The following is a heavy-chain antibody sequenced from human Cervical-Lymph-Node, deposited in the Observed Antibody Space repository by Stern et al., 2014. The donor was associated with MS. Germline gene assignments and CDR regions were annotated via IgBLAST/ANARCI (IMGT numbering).Heavy chain of an antibody. J-gene: IGHJ5*02. V-gene: IGHV4-39*01. Sequence: QVQLQESGPGLVKPSETLSLTCTVSGGSISSSSYYWGWIRQPPGKGLEWIGSIYYSGSTYYTPSLKSGFTISVDTSKNQFALKLSSVTAADTAVYYCARWAYSSGWYNWFDPWGQGTLVTVSS. CDR3: ARWAYSSGWYNWFDP. D-gene: IGHD3-22*01. CDR2: IYYSGST. CDR1: GGSISSSSYY.